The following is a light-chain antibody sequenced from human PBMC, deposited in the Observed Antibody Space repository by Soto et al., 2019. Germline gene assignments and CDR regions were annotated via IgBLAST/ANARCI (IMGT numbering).Light chain of an antibody. CDR1: QSVDIN. J-gene: IGKJ2*01. V-gene: IGKV3-15*01. CDR3: QQFYLTPYT. Sequence: EIVLTQSPATLSVSPGDRVTLSCRASQSVDINLAWYQQRPGQAPRLLVYGASTKATDMPGRFSGRGSGTEFTLTINNLQSEDVAVYYCQQFYLTPYTFGQGTKLEIK. CDR2: GAS.